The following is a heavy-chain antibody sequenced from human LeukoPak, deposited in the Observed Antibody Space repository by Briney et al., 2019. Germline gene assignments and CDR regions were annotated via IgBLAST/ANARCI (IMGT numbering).Heavy chain of an antibody. CDR3: TKDLMAWELLNY. J-gene: IGHJ4*02. D-gene: IGHD1-26*01. CDR1: GFTFSTYA. CDR2: ISGSGGST. V-gene: IGHV3-23*01. Sequence: GGSLRLSCAASGFTFSTYAMSWVRQAPGKGLEWASAISGSGGSTYYADSVKGRFTISRDNSKNTLYLQMNSLRAEDTAVYYCTKDLMAWELLNYWGQGTLVTVSS.